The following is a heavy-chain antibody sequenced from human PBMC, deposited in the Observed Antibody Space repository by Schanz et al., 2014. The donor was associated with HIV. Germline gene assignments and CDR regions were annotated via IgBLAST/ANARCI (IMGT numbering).Heavy chain of an antibody. V-gene: IGHV1-18*01. CDR3: ARDFSGWTEFDY. CDR2: INTYNGNT. J-gene: IGHJ4*02. D-gene: IGHD6-19*01. CDR1: GYTFNSYG. Sequence: QVQLVQSGAEVKKPGASVTVSCKASGYTFNSYGIVWVRQAPGQGLEWMGWINTYNGNTNYAQKFQGRVTMTTDISTTTAYMNLRSLRSDDTAVYYCARDFSGWTEFDYWGQGTLVTVSS.